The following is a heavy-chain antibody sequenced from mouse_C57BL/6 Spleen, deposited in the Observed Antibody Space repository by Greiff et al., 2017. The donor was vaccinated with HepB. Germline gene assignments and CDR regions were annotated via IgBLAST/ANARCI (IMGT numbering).Heavy chain of an antibody. Sequence: EVQLQESEGGLVQPGSSMKLSCTASGFTFSDYYMAWVRQVPEKGLEWVANINYDGSSTYYLDSLKSRFIISRDNAKNILYLQMSSLKSEDTATYYCARERTGYYFDYWGQGTTLTVSS. D-gene: IGHD4-1*01. CDR3: ARERTGYYFDY. CDR2: INYDGSST. V-gene: IGHV5-16*01. J-gene: IGHJ2*01. CDR1: GFTFSDYY.